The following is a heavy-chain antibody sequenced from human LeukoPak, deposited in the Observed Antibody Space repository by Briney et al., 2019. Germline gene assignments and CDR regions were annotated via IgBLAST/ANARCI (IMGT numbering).Heavy chain of an antibody. CDR2: ISYDGSNK. V-gene: IGHV3-30-3*01. CDR1: GFTFSSYA. J-gene: IGHJ3*02. D-gene: IGHD1-26*01. CDR3: ARDSGGSQTNAFDI. Sequence: PGGSMRLSCAASGFTFSSYAMHWVRQAPGKGLEWVAVISYDGSNKYYADSVKGRFTISRDNSKNTLYLQMNSLRAEDTAVYYCARDSGGSQTNAFDIWGQGTMVTVSS.